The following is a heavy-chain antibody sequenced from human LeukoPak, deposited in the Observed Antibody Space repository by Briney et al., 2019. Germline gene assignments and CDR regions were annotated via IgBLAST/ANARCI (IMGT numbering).Heavy chain of an antibody. CDR3: ARDDPRGAIGN. CDR2: INHSGST. J-gene: IGHJ4*02. Sequence: SETLSLTCAVYGGSFSGYYWSWIRQPPGKGLEWIGEINHSGSTNYNPSLKSRVTISVDTSKNQFSLKLSSVTAADTAVYYCARDDPRGAIGNWGQGTLVTVSS. V-gene: IGHV4-34*01. CDR1: GGSFSGYY. D-gene: IGHD3-10*01.